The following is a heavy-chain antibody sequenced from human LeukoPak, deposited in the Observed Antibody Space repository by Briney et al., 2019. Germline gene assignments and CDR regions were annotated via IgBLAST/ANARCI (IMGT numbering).Heavy chain of an antibody. Sequence: GGSLRLSCAASGFPFSSHWMHWVRHAPGKGLLWVPRINSDGSSTGYADSVKGRFTISRDNAKNTLYLQMNSLRAEDTAVYYCARSGGNYGDYALYWGQGALVTVSS. V-gene: IGHV3-74*01. CDR1: GFPFSSHW. J-gene: IGHJ4*02. CDR2: INSDGSST. CDR3: ARSGGNYGDYALY. D-gene: IGHD4-17*01.